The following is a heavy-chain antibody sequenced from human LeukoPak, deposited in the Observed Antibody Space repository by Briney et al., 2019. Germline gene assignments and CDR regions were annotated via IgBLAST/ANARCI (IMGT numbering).Heavy chain of an antibody. V-gene: IGHV3-21*01. J-gene: IGHJ4*02. CDR2: ISSSSTYI. Sequence: GGSRRLSCAASGFAFSTYSMNWVRQAPGKGLEWVSSISSSSTYIYYADSVKGRFTISRDNAKNSLYLQMNSLRAEDTAVYYCAREHYYDSSPYWGQGTLVTVSS. CDR1: GFAFSTYS. CDR3: AREHYYDSSPY. D-gene: IGHD3-22*01.